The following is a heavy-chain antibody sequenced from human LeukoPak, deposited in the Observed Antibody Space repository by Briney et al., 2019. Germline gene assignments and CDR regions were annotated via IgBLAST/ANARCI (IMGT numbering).Heavy chain of an antibody. J-gene: IGHJ4*02. CDR1: GGTFSSYA. D-gene: IGHD3-10*01. CDR2: IIPILGIA. Sequence: ASVKVSCKASGGTFSSYAISWVRQAPGQGLEWMGRIIPILGIANYAQKFQGRVTITADKSTSTAYMELTSLRSEDTAVYYCARDSPTMIRGVPPHWGQGTLVTVSS. V-gene: IGHV1-69*04. CDR3: ARDSPTMIRGVPPH.